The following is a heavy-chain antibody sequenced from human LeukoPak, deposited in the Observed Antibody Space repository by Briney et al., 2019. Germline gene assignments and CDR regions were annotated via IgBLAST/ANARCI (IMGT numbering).Heavy chain of an antibody. CDR3: ASDDPFYYNISGGDLT. Sequence: SVKVSCKASGGTFSSYAISWVRQAPGQGLEWMGRIIPIFGTANYAQKFQGRVTITTDESTSTAYMELSSLRSEDTAVYFCASDDPFYYNISGGDLTWGQGTMVTISS. J-gene: IGHJ3*01. D-gene: IGHD3-22*01. CDR1: GGTFSSYA. V-gene: IGHV1-69*05. CDR2: IIPIFGTA.